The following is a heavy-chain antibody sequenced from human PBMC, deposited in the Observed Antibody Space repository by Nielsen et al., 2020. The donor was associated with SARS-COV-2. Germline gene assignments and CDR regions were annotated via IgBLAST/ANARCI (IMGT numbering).Heavy chain of an antibody. CDR2: IYFGDSET. CDR1: GYSFTGSW. J-gene: IGHJ6*02. D-gene: IGHD2-15*01. V-gene: IGHV5-51*01. CDR3: AGGSFVEDYYYGMDV. Sequence: GESLKISCKGSGYSFTGSWMAWVRQMPGKGLEWMGVIYFGDSETRYSPSFQGQVTISADKSINTAYLQWSSLKASDSAMYYCAGGSFVEDYYYGMDVWGQGTTVTVSS.